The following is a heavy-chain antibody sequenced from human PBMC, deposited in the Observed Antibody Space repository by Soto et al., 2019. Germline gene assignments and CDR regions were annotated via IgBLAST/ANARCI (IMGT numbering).Heavy chain of an antibody. V-gene: IGHV4-59*01. CDR3: ARATRSYYYGSIDHYYYYGMDV. D-gene: IGHD3-10*01. Sequence: SETLSLTCTVSGGSISSYYWSWIRQPPGKGLEWIGYIYYSGSTNYNPSLKSRVTISVDTSKNQFSLKLSSVTAADTAVYCCARATRSYYYGSIDHYYYYGMDVWGQGTTVTVSS. CDR1: GGSISSYY. J-gene: IGHJ6*02. CDR2: IYYSGST.